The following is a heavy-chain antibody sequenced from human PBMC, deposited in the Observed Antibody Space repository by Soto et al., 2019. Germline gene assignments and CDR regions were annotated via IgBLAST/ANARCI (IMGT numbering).Heavy chain of an antibody. V-gene: IGHV1-58*01. Sequence: QMQLVQSGPEVKKPGTSVKVSCKASGFTFTSSAVQWVRQARGQRLEWIGWIVVGSGNTNYAQRFQERVTITRDMSTSTAYMELSSLRSEDTAVYYCAAGNPYSGSYYDAFDIWGQGTMVTVSS. D-gene: IGHD1-26*01. CDR2: IVVGSGNT. CDR3: AAGNPYSGSYYDAFDI. J-gene: IGHJ3*02. CDR1: GFTFTSSA.